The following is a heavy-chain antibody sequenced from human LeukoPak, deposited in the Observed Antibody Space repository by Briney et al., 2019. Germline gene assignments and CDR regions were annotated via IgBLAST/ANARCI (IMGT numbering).Heavy chain of an antibody. J-gene: IGHJ3*02. CDR3: ARDLEYNINYYNGWDDTFDI. D-gene: IGHD3-10*01. CDR1: GYTLSNYG. V-gene: IGHV1-18*01. Sequence: GASVKVSCKASGYTLSNYGISWVRQAPGQGLEWMGWISDHNGDTNYAQKFRGRVTVTTETSTSTAYMELRRLGADDTAVYYCARDLEYNINYYNGWDDTFDIWGQGTMVTVSS. CDR2: ISDHNGDT.